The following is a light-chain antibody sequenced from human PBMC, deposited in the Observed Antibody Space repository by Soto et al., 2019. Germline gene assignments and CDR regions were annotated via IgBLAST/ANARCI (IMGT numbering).Light chain of an antibody. CDR2: KAS. J-gene: IGKJ1*01. V-gene: IGKV1-5*03. Sequence: DIQMTQSPSSLSASVGDRVTITCRASQSVSRNLNWYQQKPGKAPKLLIYKASSLESGVPSRFSGSGSGTEFTLTINSLQPDDFATYYCQQYNNYPWTFGQGTKVDIK. CDR1: QSVSRN. CDR3: QQYNNYPWT.